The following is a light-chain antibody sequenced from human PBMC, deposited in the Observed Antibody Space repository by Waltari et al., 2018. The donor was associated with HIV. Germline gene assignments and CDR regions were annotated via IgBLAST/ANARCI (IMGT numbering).Light chain of an antibody. V-gene: IGKV1-5*03. CDR3: HYYGTPFHP. Sequence: DIQMTQSPSTLSASVGDRVTITCRASQSISFWLAWYQQKPGKAPSLIIYKVSNLESGVPSRFSGSGSGTEFTLTINSLQPDDFATYYCHYYGTPFHPFGQGTKV. CDR2: KVS. CDR1: QSISFW. J-gene: IGKJ1*01.